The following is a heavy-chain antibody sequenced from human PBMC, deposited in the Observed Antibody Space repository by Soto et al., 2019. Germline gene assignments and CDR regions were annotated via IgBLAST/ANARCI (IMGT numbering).Heavy chain of an antibody. CDR3: ARSYYDISGYLYHYYYNGMDV. V-gene: IGHV1-8*01. D-gene: IGHD3-22*01. J-gene: IGHJ6*02. Sequence: VASVKVSCKASGYTFTSYDINWVRQATGQGLEWMGWMNPNSGNTGSAQNFQGRVTMTGNTSISTAYMELSSLRSEDTAVYYCARSYYDISGYLYHYYYNGMDVWGQGTTVTVSS. CDR1: GYTFTSYD. CDR2: MNPNSGNT.